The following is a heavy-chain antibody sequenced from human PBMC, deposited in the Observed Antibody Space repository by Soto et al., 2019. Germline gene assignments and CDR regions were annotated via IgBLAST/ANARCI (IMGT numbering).Heavy chain of an antibody. D-gene: IGHD6-13*01. CDR3: ARDSSSWHDAFDI. V-gene: IGHV4-4*02. J-gene: IGHJ3*02. Sequence: SETLSLTCAVSGGSISSSNWWMWVRQPPGKGLEWIGEIYHSGSTNYNPSLKSRVTISVDKSKNQFSLKLSSVTAADTAVYYCARDSSSWHDAFDIWGQGTMVTVSS. CDR1: GGSISSSNW. CDR2: IYHSGST.